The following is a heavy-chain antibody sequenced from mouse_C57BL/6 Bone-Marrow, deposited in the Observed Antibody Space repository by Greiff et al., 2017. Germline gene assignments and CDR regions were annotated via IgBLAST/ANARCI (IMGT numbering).Heavy chain of an antibody. D-gene: IGHD1-1*01. CDR3: ARDYGSSWNFDY. Sequence: VQLQQPGAELVKPGASVKLSCKASGYNFTSYWMPWVKQRPGRGLEWIGRIAPNSGGTKYNEKFKSKATLTVDKPSSTAYMQLSSLTSEDSAVYYCARDYGSSWNFDYWGQGTTLTVSS. V-gene: IGHV1-72*01. J-gene: IGHJ2*01. CDR1: GYNFTSYW. CDR2: IAPNSGGT.